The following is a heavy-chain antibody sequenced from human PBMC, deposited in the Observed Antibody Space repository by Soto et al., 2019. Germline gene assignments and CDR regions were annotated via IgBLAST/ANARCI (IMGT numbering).Heavy chain of an antibody. CDR2: IYPRGST. CDR3: ARGFYGSGSYFQAYFDL. D-gene: IGHD3-10*01. CDR1: GDSIGSGGSY. V-gene: IGHV4-31*03. J-gene: IGHJ4*02. Sequence: QVQLQESGPGLVKPSQTLSLTCTVSGDSIGSGGSYWSWIRQRPGKGLEWLGFIYPRGSTRYNPSLQRRVSLAIDTSKNQFSLRLSSVTAADTAVFYCARGFYGSGSYFQAYFDLWGQGTLVAVS.